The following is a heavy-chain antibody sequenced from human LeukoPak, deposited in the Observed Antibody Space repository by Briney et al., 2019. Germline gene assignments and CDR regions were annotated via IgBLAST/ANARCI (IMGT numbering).Heavy chain of an antibody. Sequence: AAVNVSCKASGYTFTGYYMHWVRQAPGQGLEWMGRINPNSGGTNYAQKFQGRVTMTRDTSISTAYMELSRLRSDDTAVYYCARADYGDYVDYWGQGTLVTVSS. CDR3: ARADYGDYVDY. J-gene: IGHJ4*02. CDR1: GYTFTGYY. D-gene: IGHD4-17*01. CDR2: INPNSGGT. V-gene: IGHV1-2*06.